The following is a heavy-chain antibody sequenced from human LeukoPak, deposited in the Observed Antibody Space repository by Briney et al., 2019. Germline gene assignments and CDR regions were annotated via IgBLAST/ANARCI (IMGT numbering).Heavy chain of an antibody. CDR2: IRYDGSNK. D-gene: IGHD6-13*01. J-gene: IGHJ4*02. CDR1: GFTFSSYG. V-gene: IGHV3-30*02. Sequence: GGSLRLSCAASGFTFSSYGMHWVRQAPGKGLEWVAFIRYDGSNKYYADSVKGRFTISRDNSKNTLYLQMNSLRAEDTAVYYCAKDPAPPSRPFDYWGQGTLVTGSS. CDR3: AKDPAPPSRPFDY.